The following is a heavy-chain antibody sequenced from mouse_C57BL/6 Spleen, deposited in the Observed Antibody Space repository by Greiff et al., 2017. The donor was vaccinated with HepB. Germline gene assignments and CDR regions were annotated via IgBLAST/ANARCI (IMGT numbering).Heavy chain of an antibody. V-gene: IGHV1-26*01. CDR3: ATVDYAMDY. D-gene: IGHD1-1*01. Sequence: EVQLQQSGPELVKPGASVKISCKASGYTFTDYYMNWVKQSHGKSLEWIGDINPNNGGTSYNQKFKGKATLTVDKSSSTAYMELRSLTSEDSAVYYCATVDYAMDYWGQGTSVTVSS. CDR2: INPNNGGT. CDR1: GYTFTDYY. J-gene: IGHJ4*01.